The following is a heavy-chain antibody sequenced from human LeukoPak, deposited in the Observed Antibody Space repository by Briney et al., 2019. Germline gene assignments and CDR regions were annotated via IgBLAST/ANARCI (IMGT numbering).Heavy chain of an antibody. Sequence: ASVMVSCKASGGTFSSYAISWVRQAPGQGLEGMGRIIPIFGTANYAQKFQRRVTITTDESTSTAYMELSSLRSDDTAVYYCARDSYYDSSGLSDYWGQGTLVTVSS. CDR1: GGTFSSYA. CDR3: ARDSYYDSSGLSDY. V-gene: IGHV1-69*05. J-gene: IGHJ4*02. D-gene: IGHD3-22*01. CDR2: IIPIFGTA.